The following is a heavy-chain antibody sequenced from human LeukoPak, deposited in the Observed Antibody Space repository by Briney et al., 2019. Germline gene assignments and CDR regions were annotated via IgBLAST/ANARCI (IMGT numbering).Heavy chain of an antibody. CDR2: IYTSGST. D-gene: IGHD5-24*01. J-gene: IGHJ4*02. Sequence: SETLSLTCTVSGGSISGGSYYWSWIRQPAGKGLEWIGRIYTSGSTNYNPSLKSRATISVDTSKNQFSLKLSSVTAADTAVYYCARHEEEDGYNAKTFDFWGQGTLVTVSS. CDR3: ARHEEEDGYNAKTFDF. V-gene: IGHV4-61*02. CDR1: GGSISGGSYY.